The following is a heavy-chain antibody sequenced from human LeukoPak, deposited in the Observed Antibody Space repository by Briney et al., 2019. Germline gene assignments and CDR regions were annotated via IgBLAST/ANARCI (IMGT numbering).Heavy chain of an antibody. CDR3: ARWNHASHWFDP. CDR2: TYYMSKWYN. D-gene: IGHD1-14*01. J-gene: IGHJ5*02. CDR1: GDSVSSNSAA. Sequence: SQTLSLTCAISGDSVSSNSAAWNWIRQSPSRGLEWLGRTYYMSKWYNDYAVFVKSRITMNPDTSKNQFSLQLNSVTPEDTAVYYCARWNHASHWFDPWGQGTLVTVSS. V-gene: IGHV6-1*01.